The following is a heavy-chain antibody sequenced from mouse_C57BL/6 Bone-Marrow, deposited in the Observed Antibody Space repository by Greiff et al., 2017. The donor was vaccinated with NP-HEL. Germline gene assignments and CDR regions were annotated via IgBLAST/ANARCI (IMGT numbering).Heavy chain of an antibody. CDR3: ARAAQATLTYYAMDY. CDR2: IFPGSGST. V-gene: IGHV1-75*01. CDR1: GYTFTDYY. J-gene: IGHJ4*01. Sequence: SGPELVKPGASVKISCKASGYTFTDYYINWVKQRPGQGLEWIGWIFPGSGSTYYNEKFKGKATLTVDKSSSTAYMLLSSLTSEDSAVYFCARAAQATLTYYAMDYWGQGTSVTVSS. D-gene: IGHD3-2*02.